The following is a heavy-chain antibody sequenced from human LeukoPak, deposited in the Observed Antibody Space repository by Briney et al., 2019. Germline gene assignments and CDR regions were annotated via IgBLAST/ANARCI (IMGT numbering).Heavy chain of an antibody. J-gene: IGHJ1*01. CDR2: VSYDGSNK. CDR1: GFTFSSYG. V-gene: IGHV3-30*03. D-gene: IGHD6-13*01. Sequence: GGSLRLSCAASGFTFSSYGMHWVRQAPGKGLEWVAVVSYDGSNKYYADSVKGRFTISRDNSKNTLYLQMNSLRAEDTAVYYCARDWPTIAAAGTIPEYFQHWGQGTLVTVSS. CDR3: ARDWPTIAAAGTIPEYFQH.